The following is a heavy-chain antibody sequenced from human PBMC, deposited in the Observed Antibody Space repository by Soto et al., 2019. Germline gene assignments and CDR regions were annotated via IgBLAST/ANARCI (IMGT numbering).Heavy chain of an antibody. CDR1: GFTFSSYS. V-gene: IGHV3-21*01. CDR2: ISSSSSYI. D-gene: IGHD4-17*01. Sequence: EVQLVESGGGLVKPGGSLRLSCAASGFTFSSYSMNWVRQAPGKGLEWVSSISSSSSYIYYADSVKGRFTISRDNAKNSLYLQMNSLRAEDTAVYYCARSPTTTPPWFDPWGQRTLVTVSS. J-gene: IGHJ5*02. CDR3: ARSPTTTPPWFDP.